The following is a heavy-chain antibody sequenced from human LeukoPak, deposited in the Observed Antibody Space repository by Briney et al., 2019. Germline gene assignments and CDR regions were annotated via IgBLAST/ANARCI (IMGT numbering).Heavy chain of an antibody. V-gene: IGHV4-34*01. CDR3: ARGTTNTVTKTLKVDY. J-gene: IGHJ4*02. CDR2: INHSGST. CDR1: GFTFSSYW. Sequence: GSLRLSCAASGFTFSSYWMNWARQPPGKGLEWIGEINHSGSTNYNPSLKSRVTISVDTSKNQFSLKLSSVTAADTAVYYCARGTTNTVTKTLKVDYWGQGTLVTVSS. D-gene: IGHD4-11*01.